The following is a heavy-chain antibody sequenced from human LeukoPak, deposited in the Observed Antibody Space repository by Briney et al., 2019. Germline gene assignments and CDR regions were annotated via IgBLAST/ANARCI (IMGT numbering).Heavy chain of an antibody. D-gene: IGHD2-15*01. V-gene: IGHV3-48*03. CDR3: VKGRSGTSSYDY. CDR2: ISSSGTTI. CDR1: GFTFSSYE. J-gene: IGHJ4*02. Sequence: GGSLRLSCAASGFTFSSYEMNWVRQAPGKGLEWVSYISSSGTTIYYADSVKGRFTVSRDNSKNTLYLQMNRLRAEDTAVYYCVKGRSGTSSYDYWGQGTLVTVSS.